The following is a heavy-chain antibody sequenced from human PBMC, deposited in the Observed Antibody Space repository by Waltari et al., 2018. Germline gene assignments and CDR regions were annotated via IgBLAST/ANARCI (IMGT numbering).Heavy chain of an antibody. CDR1: GGSIRSYY. V-gene: IGHV4-4*07. CDR3: ARDRGIAAAGTYYYYMDV. D-gene: IGHD6-13*01. J-gene: IGHJ6*03. Sequence: QVQLQESGPGLVKPSETLSLTCTVSGGSIRSYYWSWIRQPAGKGLEWIGRIYNSGSTNNNPSLKSRVTMSVDTAKNQFSLKLSSVTAADTAVYYCARDRGIAAAGTYYYYMDVWGKGTTVTVSS. CDR2: IYNSGST.